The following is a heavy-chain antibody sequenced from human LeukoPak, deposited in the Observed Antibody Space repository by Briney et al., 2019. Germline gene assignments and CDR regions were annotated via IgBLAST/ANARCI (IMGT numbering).Heavy chain of an antibody. J-gene: IGHJ4*02. V-gene: IGHV3-74*01. Sequence: GGSLRLSCAASGFTFSGHYMHWVRQAPGKGLVWVSHIEGDGSDTRYADSVEGRFIISRDNAKNTLYLQMNSLRAEDTGVYFCARDHRWSYDYWGQGTLVTVSS. CDR2: IEGDGSDT. CDR3: ARDHRWSYDY. CDR1: GFTFSGHY. D-gene: IGHD1-26*01.